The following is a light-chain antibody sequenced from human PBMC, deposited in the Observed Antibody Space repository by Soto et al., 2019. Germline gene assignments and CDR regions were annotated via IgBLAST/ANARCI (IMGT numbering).Light chain of an antibody. CDR1: QSVSSN. CDR3: QQYNIWPT. J-gene: IGKJ1*01. CDR2: GAS. V-gene: IGKV3-15*01. Sequence: EIVMTQSPATLSVSAGERATLSCRASQSVSSNLAWYQQKPGQAPRLLIYGASTRATGIPARFSGSGSGTEFTLTISSLQSEDSAVYYLQQYNIWPTFGQGTKGEIK.